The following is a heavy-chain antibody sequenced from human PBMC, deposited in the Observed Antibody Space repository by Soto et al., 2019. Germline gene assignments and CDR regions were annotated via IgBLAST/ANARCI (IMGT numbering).Heavy chain of an antibody. J-gene: IGHJ5*01. CDR1: GFTFSDSG. Sequence: QVQLVESGGGVVQPGRSLRLTCAASGFTFSDSGMHWVRQAPGKGLEWVALVSNDGNRKYYADSVKGRFTISRDNSENTLYLQMNSLRAEDTAVYNCARWVGGSMYDNSGKYDSWGQGTLVTVSS. V-gene: IGHV3-30*03. CDR2: VSNDGNRK. CDR3: ARWVGGSMYDNSGKYDS. D-gene: IGHD3-22*01.